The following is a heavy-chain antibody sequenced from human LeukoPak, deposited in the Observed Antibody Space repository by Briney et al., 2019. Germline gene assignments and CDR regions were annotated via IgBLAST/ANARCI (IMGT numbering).Heavy chain of an antibody. CDR3: AKASWVSSTDAVR. J-gene: IGHJ4*02. V-gene: IGHV3-23*01. CDR2: LRGNDET. CDR1: GISFRNYA. Sequence: GGSLRLSCAASGISFRNYAMSWVRQAPARGPEWVSSLRGNDETFYADSVKGRFTLSSDSSRNTVYFQLNNLRVEDTAIYYCAKASWVSSTDAVRWGQGTLVTVSS. D-gene: IGHD3-16*01.